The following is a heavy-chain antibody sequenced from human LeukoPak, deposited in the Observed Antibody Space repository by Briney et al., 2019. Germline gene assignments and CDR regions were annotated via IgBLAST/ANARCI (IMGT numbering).Heavy chain of an antibody. V-gene: IGHV3-74*03. Sequence: GGSLRLSCVGSGFTFSNFWMHWVRQAPGKGPVWVSRISNNGITTTDADSVRGRFTISRDNAKNTLYLQMNSLRAEDTGVYYRARSAHYKGRGNYYHYWAQGTLVTLSS. CDR2: ISNNGITT. CDR1: GFTFSNFW. J-gene: IGHJ4*02. D-gene: IGHD3-22*01. CDR3: ARSAHYKGRGNYYHY.